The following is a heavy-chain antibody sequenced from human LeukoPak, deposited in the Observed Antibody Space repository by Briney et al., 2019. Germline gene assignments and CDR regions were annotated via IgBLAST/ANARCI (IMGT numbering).Heavy chain of an antibody. CDR3: ARDPSIAAAGMSWFDP. V-gene: IGHV1-69*06. CDR1: GGTFIIYA. D-gene: IGHD6-13*01. J-gene: IGHJ5*02. CDR2: IIPIFGTA. Sequence: AVRVSYKASGGTFIIYARSWVPQAPGQGLEWMGGIIPIFGTANYAQKSQGRVPITADNSTSTPYMELSSLRSADTAVYYCARDPSIAAAGMSWFDPWGQGTLVTVSS.